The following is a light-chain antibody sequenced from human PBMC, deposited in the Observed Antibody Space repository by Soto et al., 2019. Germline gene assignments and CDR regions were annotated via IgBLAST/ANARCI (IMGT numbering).Light chain of an antibody. Sequence: QSALTQPASVSGSPGQSITISCTGTSSDVGSYNYVSWYQQHPGKAPKVMIYEVSSRPSGVSNRFSGSKSGNTASLPISGLQAEDEADYYCRSYTSSTTVIFGGGTKLTVL. CDR2: EVS. CDR3: RSYTSSTTVI. J-gene: IGLJ2*01. CDR1: SSDVGSYNY. V-gene: IGLV2-14*01.